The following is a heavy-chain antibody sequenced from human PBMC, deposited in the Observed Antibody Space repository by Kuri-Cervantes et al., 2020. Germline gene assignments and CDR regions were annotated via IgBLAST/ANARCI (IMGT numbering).Heavy chain of an antibody. CDR1: GYTFTGYY. Sequence: ASVKVSCKASGYTFTGYYMHWVRQAPGQGLEWMGIINPSGGSTSYAQKFQGRVTMTRDTSTSTVYMELSSLRSEDTAVYYCASSPVYYYGMDVWGQGTTVTVSS. CDR3: ASSPVYYYGMDV. V-gene: IGHV1-46*01. CDR2: INPSGGST. J-gene: IGHJ6*02.